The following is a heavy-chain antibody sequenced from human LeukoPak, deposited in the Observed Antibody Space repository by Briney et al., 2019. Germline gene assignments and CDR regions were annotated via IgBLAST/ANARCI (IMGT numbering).Heavy chain of an antibody. CDR2: MNPNSGNT. V-gene: IGHV1-8*01. Sequence: ASVKVSCKASGYPFTSYDINWVRQATGQGLEWMGWMNPNSGNTGYAQNFQGRVTMTKNTPITTAYMELSSLRSEDTAVYYCARALSWTSQSYYYMDVWGKGTTVTVSS. J-gene: IGHJ6*03. D-gene: IGHD3/OR15-3a*01. CDR1: GYPFTSYD. CDR3: ARALSWTSQSYYYMDV.